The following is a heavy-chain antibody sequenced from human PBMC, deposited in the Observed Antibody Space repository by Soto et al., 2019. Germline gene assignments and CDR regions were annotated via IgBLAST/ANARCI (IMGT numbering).Heavy chain of an antibody. D-gene: IGHD5-12*01. Sequence: GGSLRLSCAASGFTFSSYSMNWVRQAPGKGLEWVSSISSSSSYIYYADSVKGRFTISRDNAKNSLYLQMNSLRAEDTAVYYCARDGLVATIRLSWFDPWGQGTLVTVSS. V-gene: IGHV3-21*01. CDR2: ISSSSSYI. J-gene: IGHJ5*02. CDR1: GFTFSSYS. CDR3: ARDGLVATIRLSWFDP.